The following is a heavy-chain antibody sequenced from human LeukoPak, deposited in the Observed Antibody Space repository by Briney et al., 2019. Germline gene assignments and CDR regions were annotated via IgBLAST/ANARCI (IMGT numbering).Heavy chain of an antibody. CDR3: ATRTGRTGYSSSYDNWFDP. CDR2: INPSGGST. J-gene: IGHJ5*02. D-gene: IGHD6-13*01. Sequence: ASVKVSCKASGYTFTSYYMHWVRQAPGQGLEWMGIINPSGGSTSYAQKFQGRVTMTRDTSTSTVYMEPSSLRSEDTAVYYCATRTGRTGYSSSYDNWFDPWGQGTLVTVSS. CDR1: GYTFTSYY. V-gene: IGHV1-46*01.